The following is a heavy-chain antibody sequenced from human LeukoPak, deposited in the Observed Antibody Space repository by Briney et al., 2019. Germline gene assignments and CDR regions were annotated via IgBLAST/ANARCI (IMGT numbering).Heavy chain of an antibody. V-gene: IGHV4-30-2*01. CDR1: GGSISSGGYY. D-gene: IGHD5-24*01. J-gene: IGHJ4*02. Sequence: SQTLSLTCTVSGGSISSGGYYWSWIRQPPGKGLEWIGYIYHSGSTYYNPSLKSRVTISVDRSKNQFSLKLSSVTAADTAVYYCARGAMATLDYWGQGTLVTVSS. CDR2: IYHSGST. CDR3: ARGAMATLDY.